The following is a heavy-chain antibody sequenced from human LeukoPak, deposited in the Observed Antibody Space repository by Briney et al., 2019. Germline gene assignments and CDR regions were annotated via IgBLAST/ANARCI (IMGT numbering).Heavy chain of an antibody. V-gene: IGHV1-2*02. Sequence: GASVKVSCKASGYTFTGYYMHWVRQAPGQGLEWMGWINPNSGGTNYAQKFQGRVTMTRDTSISTAYMELSRLRSDDTAVYYCASSPGIAAAGRNWFDPWGQGTLVTVSS. CDR1: GYTFTGYY. CDR3: ASSPGIAAAGRNWFDP. CDR2: INPNSGGT. J-gene: IGHJ5*02. D-gene: IGHD6-13*01.